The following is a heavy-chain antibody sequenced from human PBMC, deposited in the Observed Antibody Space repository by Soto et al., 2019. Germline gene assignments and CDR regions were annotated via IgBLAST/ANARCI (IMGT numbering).Heavy chain of an antibody. V-gene: IGHV1-18*01. CDR3: AREPPSATSCLIYFDP. CDR1: GYTFTNFG. J-gene: IGHJ5*02. D-gene: IGHD2-2*01. Sequence: QVQLVQSGTEVRKPGASVKVSCKTSGYTFTNFGISWVRQAPGQGLEWMGWISAFNGHTHHAQKFQGRVTLTTYTPAATAALEVSSLNSEDPAVDYCAREPPSATSCLIYFDPWCQGTLVSVSS. CDR2: ISAFNGHT.